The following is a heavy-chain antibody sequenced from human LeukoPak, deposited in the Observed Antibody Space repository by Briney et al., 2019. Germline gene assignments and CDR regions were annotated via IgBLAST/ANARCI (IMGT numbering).Heavy chain of an antibody. CDR1: GFTFSTYS. J-gene: IGHJ4*02. CDR2: IDNSGGST. CDR3: ARSPTGSLDY. D-gene: IGHD1-14*01. Sequence: GGSLRLTCAASGFTFSTYSMNWVRQAAGKGLEWVSNIDNSGGSTYYADSVKGRFTISRDNSKNMPYLQMNSLRAEDTAVYYCARSPTGSLDYWGQGALVTVSS. V-gene: IGHV3-23*01.